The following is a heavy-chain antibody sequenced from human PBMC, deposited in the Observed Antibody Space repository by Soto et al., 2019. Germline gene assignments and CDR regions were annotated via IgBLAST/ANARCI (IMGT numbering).Heavy chain of an antibody. CDR1: GGSVNFYY. V-gene: IGHV4-59*02. CDR2: IYYAGNT. J-gene: IGHJ4*02. D-gene: IGHD6-19*01. CDR3: ARTRIAVAGYYFDY. Sequence: QVQLQESGPGLVKPSETLSLTCTVSGGSVNFYYWSWVRQSPGKELEWIGNIYYAGNTNYNPSLKGRVTMSVDLPKSRFSLRLSPVTAADTAIYYCARTRIAVAGYYFDYWGQGALVTVSS.